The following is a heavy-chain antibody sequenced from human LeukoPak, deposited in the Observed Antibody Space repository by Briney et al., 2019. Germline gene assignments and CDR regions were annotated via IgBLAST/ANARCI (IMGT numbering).Heavy chain of an antibody. D-gene: IGHD2-2*01. CDR3: ARESHIVVVAAAARPYHYYYYMDV. Sequence: GGSLRLSCAASGFTFSSYGMHWVRQAPGKGLEWVAVISYDGSNKYYADSVKGRFTISRDNSKNTLYLQMNSLRAEDTAVYYCARESHIVVVAAAARPYHYYYYMDVWGKGTTVTVSS. CDR2: ISYDGSNK. V-gene: IGHV3-30*03. CDR1: GFTFSSYG. J-gene: IGHJ6*03.